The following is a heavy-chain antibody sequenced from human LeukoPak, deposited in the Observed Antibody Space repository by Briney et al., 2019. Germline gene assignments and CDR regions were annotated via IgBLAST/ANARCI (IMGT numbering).Heavy chain of an antibody. Sequence: SETLSLTCTVSGGSFSSSDYYWGWIRQPPGKGLEWIGSIYYSGTTYYNPSLRSRVTISVDTSKKQFSLKLRSVTAADTAVYYCARHEWGITNAFDIWGQGTMVTVSS. CDR2: IYYSGTT. D-gene: IGHD1-14*01. V-gene: IGHV4-39*01. CDR3: ARHEWGITNAFDI. J-gene: IGHJ3*02. CDR1: GGSFSSSDYY.